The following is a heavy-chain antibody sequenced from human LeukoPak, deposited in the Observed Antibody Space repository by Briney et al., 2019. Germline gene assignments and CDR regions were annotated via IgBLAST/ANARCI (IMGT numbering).Heavy chain of an antibody. D-gene: IGHD4-11*01. V-gene: IGHV4-30-4*08. J-gene: IGHJ4*02. CDR3: ARESGSMTTVTSLFDY. CDR1: GGSISSGDYY. CDR2: ISYSGST. Sequence: SETLSLTCTVSGGSISSGDYYWSWIRQPPGKGLEWIGYISYSGSTYYNPSLKSRVTISVDTSKNQFSLKLSSVTAADTAVYYCARESGSMTTVTSLFDYWGQGTLVTVSS.